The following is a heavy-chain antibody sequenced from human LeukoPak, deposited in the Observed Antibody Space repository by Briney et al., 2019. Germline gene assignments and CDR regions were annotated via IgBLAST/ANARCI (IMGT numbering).Heavy chain of an antibody. CDR2: IKNKANSYIT. CDR1: GFTFSDHF. D-gene: IGHD1-26*01. J-gene: IGHJ4*02. CDR3: ASIRGTLGY. V-gene: IGHV3-72*01. Sequence: QPGGPLRLSCAASGFTFSDHFMVWARQAPGKGREGVGRIKNKANSYITQYAASMEGRFTISRDDSKNSLYLQMSSLKTEDTAMYYCASIRGTLGYWGQGTVVTVSS.